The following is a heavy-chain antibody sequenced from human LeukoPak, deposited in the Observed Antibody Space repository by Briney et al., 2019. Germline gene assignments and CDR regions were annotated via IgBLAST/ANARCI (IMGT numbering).Heavy chain of an antibody. CDR1: SYSISSGYY. CDR3: ARHPDY. J-gene: IGHJ4*02. CDR2: IYHSGST. V-gene: IGHV4-38-2*01. Sequence: SETLSLTCAVSSYSISSGYYWAWIRQPPGKGLEWIGTIYHSGSTYYNPSLKSRVTMSVGTSKNQFSLRLSSVTAADTALYYCARHPDYWGQGTLVTVSS.